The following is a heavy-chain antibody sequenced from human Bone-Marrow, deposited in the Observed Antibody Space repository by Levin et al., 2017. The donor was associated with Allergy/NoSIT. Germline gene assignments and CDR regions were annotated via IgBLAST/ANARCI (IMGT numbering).Heavy chain of an antibody. V-gene: IGHV1-8*01. J-gene: IGHJ5*02. D-gene: IGHD2-15*01. CDR1: GYTFTSYN. CDR2: INPNSGNT. Sequence: ASVKVSCKTSGYTFTSYNVYWVRQATGQGLEWMGYINPNSGNTAYARKFQGRVTMTRNSSITTAYMELSSLRSEDTAMYYCARGDCYSGSCYGPDWFDAWGQGTQVTVSS. CDR3: ARGDCYSGSCYGPDWFDA.